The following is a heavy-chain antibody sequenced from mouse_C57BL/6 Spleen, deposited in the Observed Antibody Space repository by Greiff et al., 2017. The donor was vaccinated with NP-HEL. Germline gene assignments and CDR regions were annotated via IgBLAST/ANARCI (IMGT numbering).Heavy chain of an antibody. J-gene: IGHJ2*01. Sequence: QVQLQQSGAELVRPGSSVKLSCKASGYTFTSYWMDWVKQRPGQGLEWIGNIYPSDSETHYNQKFKDKATLTVDKSSSTAYMQLSSLTSEDSAVYYCARGDSNFFDYWGQGTTLTVSS. D-gene: IGHD2-5*01. CDR3: ARGDSNFFDY. CDR2: IYPSDSET. V-gene: IGHV1-61*01. CDR1: GYTFTSYW.